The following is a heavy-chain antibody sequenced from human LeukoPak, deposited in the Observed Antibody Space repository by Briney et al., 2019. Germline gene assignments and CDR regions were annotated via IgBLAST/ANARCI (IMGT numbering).Heavy chain of an antibody. CDR2: MNPNSGNT. V-gene: IGHV1-8*01. CDR3: ATLRGFGPLPSSYYYYYGMDV. CDR1: GYTFTSYD. J-gene: IGHJ6*02. Sequence: GASVKVSCKASGYTFTSYDINWVRQATGQGLEWMGWMNPNSGNTGYAQKFQGRVTMTRNTSISTAYKELSSLRSEDTAVYYCATLRGFGPLPSSYYYYYGMDVWGQGTTVTVSS. D-gene: IGHD3-10*01.